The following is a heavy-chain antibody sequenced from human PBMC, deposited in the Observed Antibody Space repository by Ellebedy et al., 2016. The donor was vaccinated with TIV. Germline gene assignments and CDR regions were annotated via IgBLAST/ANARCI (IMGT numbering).Heavy chain of an antibody. D-gene: IGHD3-3*01. Sequence: AASVKVSCKASGYIFATYSINWVRQAPGQGLTWMGWISNYNGDTNYAQRLQGRVTMTTDTSTSTAYMELRNLNSDDTAVYFCARASGWGFYDFWSGPWGQGTLVTVSS. CDR1: GYIFATYS. CDR3: ARASGWGFYDFWSGP. V-gene: IGHV1-18*04. CDR2: ISNYNGDT. J-gene: IGHJ5*02.